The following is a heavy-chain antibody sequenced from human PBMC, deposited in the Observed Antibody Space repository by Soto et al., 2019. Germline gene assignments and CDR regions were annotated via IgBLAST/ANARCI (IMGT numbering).Heavy chain of an antibody. Sequence: SETLFLTCAVSGGSISSGGYSWSWIRQPPGKGLEWIGYIYHSGSTYYNPSLKSRVTISVDRSKNQFSLKLSSVTAADTAVYYCARGRSSGYDLGSTFYFDYWGQGTMVTVS. CDR2: IYHSGST. V-gene: IGHV4-30-2*01. CDR3: ARGRSSGYDLGSTFYFDY. J-gene: IGHJ4*02. D-gene: IGHD5-12*01. CDR1: GGSISSGGYS.